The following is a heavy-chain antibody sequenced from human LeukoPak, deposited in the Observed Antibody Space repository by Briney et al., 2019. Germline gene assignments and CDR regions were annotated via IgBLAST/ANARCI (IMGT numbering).Heavy chain of an antibody. D-gene: IGHD3-10*01. V-gene: IGHV3-7*05. Sequence: PGGSLRLSCAASRFTFSSYWISWVRQAPGKGLEWVANIKQDGSEKYYVDSVKGRFTISRDNAKNSLYLQMNSLRAEDTAVYYCARDRITMGRGAIDYWGQGTLVTVSS. J-gene: IGHJ4*02. CDR1: RFTFSSYW. CDR2: IKQDGSEK. CDR3: ARDRITMGRGAIDY.